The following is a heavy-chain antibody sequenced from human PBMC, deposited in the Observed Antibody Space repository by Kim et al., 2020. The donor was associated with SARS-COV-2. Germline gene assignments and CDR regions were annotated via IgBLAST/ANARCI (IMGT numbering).Heavy chain of an antibody. CDR3: ARERLSDYVWGSYRLQYYFDY. D-gene: IGHD3-16*02. J-gene: IGHJ4*02. Sequence: ETLSLTCAVYGGSFSDYYWSWIRQPPGKGLEWIGEINHSGSTNYNPSLKSRVTISVDTSKNRFSLKLSSVTAADTAVYYCARERLSDYVWGSYRLQYYFDYWGQGTLVTVSS. V-gene: IGHV4-34*01. CDR2: INHSGST. CDR1: GGSFSDYY.